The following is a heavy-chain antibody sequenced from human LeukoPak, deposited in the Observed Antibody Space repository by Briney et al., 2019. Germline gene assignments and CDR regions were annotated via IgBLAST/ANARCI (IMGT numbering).Heavy chain of an antibody. D-gene: IGHD6-6*01. Sequence: PQTLSLTCTVSGGSISSGGYLWAWLRQQPGRGLEWIGYIYYSRSTSYYPSPKSRVSISVNISNNHFSLQLSSVTAADTAVYYCATAPYSSSSVDYWGQGTLVTVSS. CDR2: IYYSRST. CDR1: GGSISSGGYL. J-gene: IGHJ4*02. CDR3: ATAPYSSSSVDY. V-gene: IGHV4-31*03.